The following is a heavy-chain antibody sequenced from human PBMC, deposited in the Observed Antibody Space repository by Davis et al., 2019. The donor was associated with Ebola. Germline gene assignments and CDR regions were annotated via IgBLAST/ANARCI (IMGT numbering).Heavy chain of an antibody. Sequence: GESLKISCAASGFTFSTYSMSWVRQAPGKGLEWVSSISSDSDYIYYADSAKGRFTISRDNSKNTLYLQMNSLRAEDTAVYYCAKDLFVGAAPYYFDYWGQGTLVTVSS. J-gene: IGHJ4*02. CDR2: ISSDSDYI. CDR1: GFTFSTYS. V-gene: IGHV3-21*01. CDR3: AKDLFVGAAPYYFDY. D-gene: IGHD6-6*01.